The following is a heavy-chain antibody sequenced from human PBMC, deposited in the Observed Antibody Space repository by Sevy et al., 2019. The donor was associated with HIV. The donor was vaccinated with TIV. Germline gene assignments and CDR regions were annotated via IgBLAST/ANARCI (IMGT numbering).Heavy chain of an antibody. J-gene: IGHJ4*02. CDR2: IYYSGST. Sequence: SETLSLTCTVSGGSISSYYWSWIRQPPGKGLEWIGYIYYSGSTNYNPSLKSRVTISVDTSKNQFSLKLSSVTAADTAVYYCARVVGGTVVAATQFDYRGQGTLVTVSS. CDR3: ARVVGGTVVAATQFDY. D-gene: IGHD2-15*01. V-gene: IGHV4-59*13. CDR1: GGSISSYY.